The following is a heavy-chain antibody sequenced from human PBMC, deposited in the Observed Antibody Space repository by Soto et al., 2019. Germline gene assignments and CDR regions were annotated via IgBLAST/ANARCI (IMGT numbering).Heavy chain of an antibody. V-gene: IGHV4-30-2*01. CDR2: IYQSGST. J-gene: IGHJ5*02. Sequence: QLQLRESGSGLVKPSQTLSLTCTVSGAPITSGAYAWSWIRQRPGKGLELIGFIYQSGSTHYNPSLESRVTISVARPKNHFSLQLTPLTAADTAVYYCARDMSGCSSSDCYLSGWFDPWGPRTLVTVSS. CDR3: ARDMSGCSSSDCYLSGWFDP. D-gene: IGHD2-21*02. CDR1: GAPITSGAYA.